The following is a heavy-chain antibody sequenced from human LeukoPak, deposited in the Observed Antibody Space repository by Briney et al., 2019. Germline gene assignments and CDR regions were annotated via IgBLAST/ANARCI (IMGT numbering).Heavy chain of an antibody. CDR2: IYYSGST. Sequence: SETLSLTCTVSGGSMSPYHWGWIRQPPGKGLEWTGYIYYSGSTNYNPSLKSRVTISVDTSKNQFSLKLSSVTAADTAVYYCARGRLRGWFDSWGQGTLVTVSS. V-gene: IGHV4-59*12. J-gene: IGHJ5*01. CDR1: GGSMSPYH. CDR3: ARGRLRGWFDS. D-gene: IGHD4-17*01.